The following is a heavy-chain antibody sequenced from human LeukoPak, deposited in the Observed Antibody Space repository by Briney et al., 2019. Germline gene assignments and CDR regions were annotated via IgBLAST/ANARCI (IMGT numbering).Heavy chain of an antibody. V-gene: IGHV4-30-4*01. CDR2: IYRSGTT. Sequence: SQTLSLTCTVSGGSISSGDYYWSWLRQPPGKGLEWIGYIYRSGTTYSNPSLRSRASLSVDTSKNQFSLKLNSVTAADTAVYFCARHHPNVDYEDCWGQGTLVTVSS. CDR3: ARHHPNVDYEDC. D-gene: IGHD4-17*01. J-gene: IGHJ4*02. CDR1: GGSISSGDYY.